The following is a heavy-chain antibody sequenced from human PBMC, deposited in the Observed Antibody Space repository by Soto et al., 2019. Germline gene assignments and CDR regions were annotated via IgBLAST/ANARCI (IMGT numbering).Heavy chain of an antibody. Sequence: VESVTISCKGPSNSFTSYCIGWVRQMPGKGLEWMGIIYPGDSDTRYSPSFQGQVTISADKSISTAYLQWSSLKASDTAMYYCARHHFAEQWLVEETWFGPWGQGTLVT. D-gene: IGHD6-19*01. CDR2: IYPGDSDT. V-gene: IGHV5-51*01. J-gene: IGHJ5*02. CDR1: SNSFTSYC. CDR3: ARHHFAEQWLVEETWFGP.